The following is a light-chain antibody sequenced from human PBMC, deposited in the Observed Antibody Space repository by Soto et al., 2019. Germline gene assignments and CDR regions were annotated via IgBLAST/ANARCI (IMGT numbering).Light chain of an antibody. CDR2: RNN. CDR1: NSNIGSKY. CDR3: AAWDNSLVGGPA. J-gene: IGLJ2*01. Sequence: VLTQAPSASGTPGQRVTLSCSGSNSNIGSKYVYWYQQLPGTAPKLLLYRNNQRPSGVPDRFSGSKSGTSASLAISGLRSEDEADYYCAAWDNSLVGGPAFGGGTKLTVL. V-gene: IGLV1-47*01.